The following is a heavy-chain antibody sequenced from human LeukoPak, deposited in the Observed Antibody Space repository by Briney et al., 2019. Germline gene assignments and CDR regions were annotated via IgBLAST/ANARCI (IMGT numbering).Heavy chain of an antibody. D-gene: IGHD2-2*01. V-gene: IGHV3-21*01. CDR1: GFTFSSYW. Sequence: PGGSLRLSCAASGFTFSSYWMHWVRQAPGKGLEWVSSISSGSGYMYYADSVKGRFTISRDNDKNSLYLQMNSLRVEETAVYYCARDLDLIYCSSTSCSLSDYWGQGTLVTVSS. J-gene: IGHJ4*02. CDR2: ISSGSGYM. CDR3: ARDLDLIYCSSTSCSLSDY.